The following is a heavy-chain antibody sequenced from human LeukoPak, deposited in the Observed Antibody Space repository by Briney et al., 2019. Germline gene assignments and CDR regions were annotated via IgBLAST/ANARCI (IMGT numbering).Heavy chain of an antibody. CDR1: GGFISSSSYH. CDR3: VTGDSGDNY. J-gene: IGHJ4*02. CDR2: LSRSGST. Sequence: SETLSLTCTVSGGFISSSSYHWGWIRLPPGKGLEWIGELSRSGSTNYIPSLKSRVTISVDESNSQFSLKLTSMTAADTAVYYCVTGDSGDNYWGQGTLVTV. D-gene: IGHD6-19*01. V-gene: IGHV4-39*07.